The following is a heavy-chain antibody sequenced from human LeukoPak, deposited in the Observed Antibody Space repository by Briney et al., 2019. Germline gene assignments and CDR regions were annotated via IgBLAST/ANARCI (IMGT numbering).Heavy chain of an antibody. J-gene: IGHJ6*04. V-gene: IGHV1-69*06. CDR2: IIPIFGTA. D-gene: IGHD3-9*01. CDR1: GYTFTGYY. CDR3: ARAVKYYDILTGLDV. Sequence: ASVKVSCKASGYTFTGYYMHWVRQAPGQGLEWMGGIIPIFGTANYAQKFQGRVTITADKSTSTAYMELSSLRSEDTAVYYCARAVKYYDILTGLDVWGKGTTVTVSS.